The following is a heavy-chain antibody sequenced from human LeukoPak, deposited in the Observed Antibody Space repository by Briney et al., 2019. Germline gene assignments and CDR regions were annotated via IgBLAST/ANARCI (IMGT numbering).Heavy chain of an antibody. CDR3: ARDFDGPRASDY. CDR2: INTDGSYS. V-gene: IGHV3-74*01. D-gene: IGHD4-17*01. J-gene: IGHJ4*02. Sequence: GGSLRLSCAASGFTFSYFWMHWFRQTPGRGLVWASCINTDGSYSSYADSVKGRFTISRDNVRNTLYLQMNSLGAEDSAVYYCARDFDGPRASDYWGQGISVTVSS. CDR1: GFTFSYFW.